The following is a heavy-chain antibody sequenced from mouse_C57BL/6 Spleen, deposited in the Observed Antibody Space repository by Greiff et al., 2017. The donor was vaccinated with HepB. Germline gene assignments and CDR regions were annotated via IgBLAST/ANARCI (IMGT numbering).Heavy chain of an antibody. D-gene: IGHD2-4*01. V-gene: IGHV1-80*01. CDR3: AREIYYDYDGDY. CDR2: IYPGDGDT. CDR1: GYAFSSYW. Sequence: QVQLKQSGAELVKPGASVKISCKASGYAFSSYWMNWVKQRPGKGLEWIGQIYPGDGDTTYNGKFKGKATLTADKSSSPAYMQLSSLTSEDSAVYFCAREIYYDYDGDYWGQGTTLTVSS. J-gene: IGHJ2*01.